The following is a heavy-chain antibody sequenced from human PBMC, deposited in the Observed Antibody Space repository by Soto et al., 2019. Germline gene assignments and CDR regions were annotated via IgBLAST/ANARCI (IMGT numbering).Heavy chain of an antibody. CDR3: ARARLDTPALDY. Sequence: QVQLVESGGGVVQPGRSLRLPCAASGFTLRSYAMHWVRQAPGKGLEWVAAISYDGSNKYNADSVKGRFTISRDNSKNTLYLQMNSLRVEDTAVYYCARARLDTPALDYGGQGTLVTVSS. CDR2: ISYDGSNK. D-gene: IGHD2-2*01. J-gene: IGHJ4*02. CDR1: GFTLRSYA. V-gene: IGHV3-30*14.